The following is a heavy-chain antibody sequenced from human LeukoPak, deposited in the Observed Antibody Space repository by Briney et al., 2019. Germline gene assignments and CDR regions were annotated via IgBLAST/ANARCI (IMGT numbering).Heavy chain of an antibody. CDR3: ARDKEERYYYDSRPFDY. Sequence: ASVKVSCKASGYTFTSYGISWVRQAPGQGLEWMGWISAYNGNTNYAQKLQGRVTMTTDTSTSTAYMELRSLRSDDTAVYYCARDKEERYYYDSRPFDYWGQGTLVTVSP. CDR1: GYTFTSYG. CDR2: ISAYNGNT. J-gene: IGHJ4*02. V-gene: IGHV1-18*01. D-gene: IGHD3-22*01.